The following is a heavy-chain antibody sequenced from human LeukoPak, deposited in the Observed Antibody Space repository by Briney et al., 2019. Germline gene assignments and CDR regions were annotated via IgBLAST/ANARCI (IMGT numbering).Heavy chain of an antibody. CDR1: GFMFDYYA. CDR3: ARDEGLNWFDP. D-gene: IGHD3/OR15-3a*01. J-gene: IGHJ5*02. CDR2: VSGSGSNT. Sequence: GGSLRLSCAASGFMFDYYAMHWVRQAPGKGLEWVSTVSGSGSNTYYTDSVKGRFTISRDNSKNTMYLQMNSLRAEDTAVYYCARDEGLNWFDPWGQGTLVTVSS. V-gene: IGHV3-23*01.